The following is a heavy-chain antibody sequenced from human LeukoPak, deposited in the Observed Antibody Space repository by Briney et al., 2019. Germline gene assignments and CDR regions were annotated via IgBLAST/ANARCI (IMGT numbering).Heavy chain of an antibody. CDR1: GYTFTSYY. D-gene: IGHD6-13*01. CDR3: ARVGRRVAAAARGYFDY. CDR2: ISAYNGNT. J-gene: IGHJ4*02. Sequence: ASVKVSCKASGYTFTSYYMHWVRQAPGQGLEWMGWISAYNGNTNYAQKLQGRVTMTTDTSTSTAYMELRSLRSDDTAVYYCARVGRRVAAAARGYFDYWGQGTLVTVSS. V-gene: IGHV1-18*04.